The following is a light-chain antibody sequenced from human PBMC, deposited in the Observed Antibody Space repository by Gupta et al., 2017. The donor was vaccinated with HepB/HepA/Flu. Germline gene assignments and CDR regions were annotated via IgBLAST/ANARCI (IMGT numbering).Light chain of an antibody. CDR3: QQRSNWPRT. V-gene: IGKV3-11*01. CDR1: QSVSSY. J-gene: IGKJ1*01. Sequence: EIVLTQSPATLSLSPGERATLSCRASQSVSSYLAWYQQKPGQAPRLLIYDTFNRYTGIPARFSGSGSGTDFTLTISSLEPEDFAVYYCQQRSNWPRTFGQGTKVEIK. CDR2: DTF.